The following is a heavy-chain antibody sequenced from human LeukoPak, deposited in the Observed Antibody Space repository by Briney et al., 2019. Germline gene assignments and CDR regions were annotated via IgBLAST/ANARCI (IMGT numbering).Heavy chain of an antibody. J-gene: IGHJ4*02. CDR2: INPNSGGT. CDR3: ARGALYGSGSPDY. D-gene: IGHD3-10*01. Sequence: GASVKVSCKASGYTFTGYYMHWVRQAPGQGLEWMGWINPNSGGTNYAQKFQGRVTITRDTSASTAYMELSSLRSEDTAVYYCARGALYGSGSPDYWGQGTLVTVSS. CDR1: GYTFTGYY. V-gene: IGHV1-2*02.